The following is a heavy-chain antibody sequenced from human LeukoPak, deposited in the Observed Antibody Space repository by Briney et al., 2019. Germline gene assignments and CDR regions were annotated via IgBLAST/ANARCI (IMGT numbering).Heavy chain of an antibody. J-gene: IGHJ6*02. CDR2: IYSGGST. D-gene: IGHD6-19*01. Sequence: PGGSLRLSCAASGFTVSSNYMSWVRQAPGKGLEWVSVIYSGGSTYYADSVKGRFTISRDNSKNTLYLQMNSLRAEDTAVYYCAKKQWLFYYGMDVWGQGTTVTVSS. V-gene: IGHV3-53*01. CDR3: AKKQWLFYYGMDV. CDR1: GFTVSSNY.